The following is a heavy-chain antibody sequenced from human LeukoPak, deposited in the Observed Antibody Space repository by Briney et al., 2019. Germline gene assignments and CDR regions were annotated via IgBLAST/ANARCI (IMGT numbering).Heavy chain of an antibody. J-gene: IGHJ6*02. CDR2: IRSKAYGGTA. CDR3: TRDWTRPRIVATIDYGMDV. V-gene: IGHV3-49*04. CDR1: GFTFGDYA. D-gene: IGHD5-12*01. Sequence: GRSLRLSCTASGFTFGDYAMSWVRQAPGKGLEWVGFIRSKAYGGTAEYAASVKGRFTISRDDSKSIAYLQMNSLKTEDTAVYYCTRDWTRPRIVATIDYGMDVWGQGTTVTVSS.